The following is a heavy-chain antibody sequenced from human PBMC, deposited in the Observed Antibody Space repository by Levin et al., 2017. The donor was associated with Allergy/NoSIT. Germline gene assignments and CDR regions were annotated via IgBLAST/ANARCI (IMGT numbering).Heavy chain of an antibody. Sequence: SQTLSLTCTVSGGSISSSTYYWVWIRQPPGKGLEWIASINDSGRTYYNPSLNSRVTISVDTSKNQFSLKLSSVTAADTAVYYCARYNYNPNWFDPWGQGTLVTVSS. CDR3: ARYNYNPNWFDP. J-gene: IGHJ5*02. D-gene: IGHD1-1*01. CDR2: INDSGRT. V-gene: IGHV4-39*01. CDR1: GGSISSSTYY.